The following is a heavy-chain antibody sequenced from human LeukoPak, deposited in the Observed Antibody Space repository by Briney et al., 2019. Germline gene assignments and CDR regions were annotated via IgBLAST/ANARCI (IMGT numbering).Heavy chain of an antibody. J-gene: IGHJ5*02. CDR3: ARYLYYYGSGSYSWFAP. CDR2: INPNSGGT. D-gene: IGHD3-10*01. Sequence: GASVKVSCKASGYAFTGYYMHWVRQAPGQGLEWMGWINPNSGGTNYAQKFQGRVTMTRDTSISTAYMELSRLRSDDTAVYYCARYLYYYGSGSYSWFAPWGQGTLVTVSS. CDR1: GYAFTGYY. V-gene: IGHV1-2*02.